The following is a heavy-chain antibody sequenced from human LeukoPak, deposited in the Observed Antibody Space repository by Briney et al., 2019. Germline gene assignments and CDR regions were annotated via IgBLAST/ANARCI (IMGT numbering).Heavy chain of an antibody. J-gene: IGHJ4*02. D-gene: IGHD3-22*01. V-gene: IGHV3-33*01. CDR1: GFTFSSYG. Sequence: PGGSLRLSCAASGFTFSSYGMHWVRQAPGKGLEWVAVIWYDGSNKYYADSVKGRFTISRDNAKNSLYLQMNSLRAEDTAVYYCARGVIKYYYDSSPYFDYWGQGTLVTVSS. CDR3: ARGVIKYYYDSSPYFDY. CDR2: IWYDGSNK.